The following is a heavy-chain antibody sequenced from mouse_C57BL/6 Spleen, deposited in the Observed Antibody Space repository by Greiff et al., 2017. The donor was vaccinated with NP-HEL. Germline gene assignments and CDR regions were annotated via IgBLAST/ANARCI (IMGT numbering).Heavy chain of an antibody. D-gene: IGHD1-1*01. V-gene: IGHV5-16*01. Sequence: EVKLVESEGGLVQPGSSMKLSCTASGFTFSDYYMAWVRQVPEKGLEWVANINYDGSSTYYLDSLKSRFIISRDNAKNILYLQMSSLKSEDTATYYCARGSRITTVVATDAMDYWGQGTSVTVSS. CDR2: INYDGSST. CDR3: ARGSRITTVVATDAMDY. J-gene: IGHJ4*01. CDR1: GFTFSDYY.